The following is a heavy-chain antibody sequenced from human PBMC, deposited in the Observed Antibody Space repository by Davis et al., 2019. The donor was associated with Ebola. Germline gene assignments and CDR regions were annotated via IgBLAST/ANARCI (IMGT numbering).Heavy chain of an antibody. CDR1: GFTFSSYG. V-gene: IGHV3-30*03. CDR2: ISYDGSNK. D-gene: IGHD3-9*01. Sequence: GGSLRLSCAASGFTFSSYGMHWVRQAPGKGLEWVAVISYDGSNKYYADSVKGRFTISRDNSKNTLYLQMNSLRAEDTAVYYCARAYPADYFDWLPRAFDIWGQGTMVTVSS. CDR3: ARAYPADYFDWLPRAFDI. J-gene: IGHJ3*02.